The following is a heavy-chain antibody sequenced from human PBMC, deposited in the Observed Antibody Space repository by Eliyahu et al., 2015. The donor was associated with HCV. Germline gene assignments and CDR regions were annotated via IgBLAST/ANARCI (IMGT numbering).Heavy chain of an antibody. Sequence: QVQLQQWGAGLLKPSETLSLTCAVYGGSFSGYYWSWIRQPPGKGLEWIGEINHSGSTNYNPSLKSRVTISVDTSKNQFSLKLSSVTAADTAVYYCARVTPAYSSGWYGWFDPWGQGTLVTVSS. J-gene: IGHJ5*02. V-gene: IGHV4-34*01. CDR1: GGSFSGYY. D-gene: IGHD6-19*01. CDR3: ARVTPAYSSGWYGWFDP. CDR2: INHSGST.